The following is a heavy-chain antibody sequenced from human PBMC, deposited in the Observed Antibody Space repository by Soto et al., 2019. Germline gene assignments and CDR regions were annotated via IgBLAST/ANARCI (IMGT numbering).Heavy chain of an antibody. Sequence: GGSLRLSCAASGFTFSSYAMSWVRQAPGKGLEWVSAISGSGGSTYYADSVKGRFTISRDNSKNTLYLQMNSLRAEDTAVYYCAKDQRDYDFWSGYYRSHYGMDVWGQGTTVTVSS. J-gene: IGHJ6*02. D-gene: IGHD3-3*01. V-gene: IGHV3-23*01. CDR1: GFTFSSYA. CDR2: ISGSGGST. CDR3: AKDQRDYDFWSGYYRSHYGMDV.